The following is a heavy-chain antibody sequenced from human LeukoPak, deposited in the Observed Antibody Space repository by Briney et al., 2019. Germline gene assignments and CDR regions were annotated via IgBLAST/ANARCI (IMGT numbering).Heavy chain of an antibody. CDR3: AKEVVYSSSTYNWFDA. CDR2: LRFDGNNK. J-gene: IGHJ5*01. CDR1: GFTFSAYG. Sequence: GGSLRISCAASGFTFSAYGMHWVRQAPGKGLEWVAFLRFDGNNKYYTDSVKGRFTISKDNSKNTLYLQMHSLRSEDTAVYYCAKEVVYSSSTYNWFDAWGHGTLVTVSS. V-gene: IGHV3-30*02. D-gene: IGHD6-6*01.